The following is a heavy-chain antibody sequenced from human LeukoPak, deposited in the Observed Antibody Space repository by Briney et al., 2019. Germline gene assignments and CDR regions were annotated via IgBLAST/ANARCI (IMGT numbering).Heavy chain of an antibody. CDR2: IIPILGIA. V-gene: IGHV1-69*04. CDR1: GGTFSSYA. Sequence: SVKVSCKASGGTFSSYAISWVRQAPGQGLEWMGRIIPILGIANYAQKFQGRVTITADKSTSTAYMELSSLRSEDTAVYYCARGADSSGYYQGAAFGIWGQGTMVTVSS. D-gene: IGHD3-22*01. J-gene: IGHJ3*02. CDR3: ARGADSSGYYQGAAFGI.